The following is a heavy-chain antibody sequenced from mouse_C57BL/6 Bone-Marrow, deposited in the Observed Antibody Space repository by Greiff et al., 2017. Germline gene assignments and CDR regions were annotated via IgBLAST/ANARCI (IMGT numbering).Heavy chain of an antibody. CDR1: GYSITSGYY. J-gene: IGHJ3*01. D-gene: IGHD2-3*01. CDR2: ISYDGSN. V-gene: IGHV3-6*01. Sequence: VQLKESGPGLVKPSQSLSLTCSVTGYSITSGYYWNWIRQFPGNKLEWMGYISYDGSNNYNPSLKNRISITLDTSKNQFFLKLNSVTTEDTATYYCARGLYDGYPLAYWGQGTLVTVSA. CDR3: ARGLYDGYPLAY.